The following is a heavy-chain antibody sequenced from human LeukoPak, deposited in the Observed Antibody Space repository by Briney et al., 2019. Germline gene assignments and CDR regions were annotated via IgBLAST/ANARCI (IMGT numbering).Heavy chain of an antibody. V-gene: IGHV1-45*02. J-gene: IGHJ3*02. Sequence: SVKVSCKASGYTFTYRYLHWVRQAPGQALEWMGWITPFNGNTNYAQKFQDRVTITRDRSISTAYMELSSLRSEDTAMYYCAGDLHGVDFDIWGQGTMVTVSS. D-gene: IGHD3-10*01. CDR2: ITPFNGNT. CDR3: AGDLHGVDFDI. CDR1: GYTFTYRY.